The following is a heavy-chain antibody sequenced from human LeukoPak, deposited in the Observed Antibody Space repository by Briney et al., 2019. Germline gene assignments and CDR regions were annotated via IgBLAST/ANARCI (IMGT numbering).Heavy chain of an antibody. J-gene: IGHJ4*02. Sequence: PGRSLRLSCAASGFTFSSYAMHWVRQAPGKGLEWVAVISYDGSNKYYADSVKGRFTISRDNSKNTLYLQMTSLRAEDTAVYYCARDLSNSGYDAHVDYWGQGTLVTVSS. V-gene: IGHV3-30-3*01. CDR2: ISYDGSNK. D-gene: IGHD5-12*01. CDR1: GFTFSSYA. CDR3: ARDLSNSGYDAHVDY.